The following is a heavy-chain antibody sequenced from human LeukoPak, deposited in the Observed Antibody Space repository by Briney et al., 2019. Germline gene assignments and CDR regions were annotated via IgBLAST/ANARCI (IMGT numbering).Heavy chain of an antibody. D-gene: IGHD6-19*01. CDR3: ARVQAVAGRGVDY. CDR1: GFTFSSYS. Sequence: GGSLRLSCAASGFTFSSYSMNWVRQAPGKGLEWVSSISSSSSYIYYADSVKGRFTISRDNAKNSLYLQMNSLRAEDTAVYYCARVQAVAGRGVDYWGQGTLVTVSS. J-gene: IGHJ4*02. V-gene: IGHV3-21*01. CDR2: ISSSSSYI.